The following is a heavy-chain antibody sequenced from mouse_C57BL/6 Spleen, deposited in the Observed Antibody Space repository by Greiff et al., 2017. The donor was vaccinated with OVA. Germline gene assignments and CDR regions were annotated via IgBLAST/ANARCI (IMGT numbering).Heavy chain of an antibody. J-gene: IGHJ2*01. D-gene: IGHD1-1*01. CDR2: INPNNGGT. Sequence: EVQLQQSGPELVKPGASVKIPCKASGYTFTDYNMDWVKQSHGKSLEWIGDINPNNGGTIYNQKFKGKATLTVDKSSSTAYMELRSLTSEDTAVYYCARSPYYYGSSVFDYWGQGTTLTVSS. CDR1: GYTFTDYN. CDR3: ARSPYYYGSSVFDY. V-gene: IGHV1-18*01.